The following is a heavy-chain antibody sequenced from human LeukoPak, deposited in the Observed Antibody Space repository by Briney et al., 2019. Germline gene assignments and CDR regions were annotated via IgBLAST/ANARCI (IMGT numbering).Heavy chain of an antibody. V-gene: IGHV4-39*07. CDR2: IYHSGST. CDR1: GGSISSSSYY. J-gene: IGHJ4*02. Sequence: SETLSLTCTVSGGSISSSSYYWGWIRQPPGKGLEWIGSIYHSGSTYYNPSLKSRVTISVDTSKNQFSLKLSSVTAADTAVYYCASYDFRGSYWGQGTLVTVSS. CDR3: ASYDFRGSY. D-gene: IGHD3-3*01.